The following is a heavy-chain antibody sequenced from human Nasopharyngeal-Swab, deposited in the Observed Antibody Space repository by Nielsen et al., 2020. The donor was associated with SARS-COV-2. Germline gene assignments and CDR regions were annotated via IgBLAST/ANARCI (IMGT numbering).Heavy chain of an antibody. CDR1: GFTISSYW. D-gene: IGHD1-26*01. CDR2: INTDGSRT. J-gene: IGHJ4*02. Sequence: GESLNISCAASGFTISSYWMHWVRQAPGKGLVWVSRINTDGSRTYYADSVKGRFTTSRDNAKNTLYLQMSSLSAEDTAVYYSARVIVGGTYAFAYWGQGTLVTVSS. V-gene: IGHV3-74*01. CDR3: ARVIVGGTYAFAY.